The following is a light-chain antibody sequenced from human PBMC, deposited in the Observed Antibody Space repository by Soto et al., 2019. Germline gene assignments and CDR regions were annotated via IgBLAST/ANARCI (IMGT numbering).Light chain of an antibody. Sequence: EIVLTQSPGTPSLSPGERATLSCRASQSVRSNYLAWYQEKAGQAPRLLIYGASTRATGIPDRFSGSGSGTDFTLTISRLELEDFAVYYCRQYGRSLGFALGGGTKVEIK. CDR1: QSVRSNY. CDR3: RQYGRSLGFA. CDR2: GAS. V-gene: IGKV3-20*01. J-gene: IGKJ4*01.